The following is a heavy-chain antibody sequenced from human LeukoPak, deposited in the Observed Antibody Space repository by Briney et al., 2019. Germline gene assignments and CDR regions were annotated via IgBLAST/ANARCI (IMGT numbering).Heavy chain of an antibody. CDR3: ARDWAWGGFDH. V-gene: IGHV3-74*01. Sequence: GGFLRLSCAASGFSFSSYWMHWVSQAPGKGLAWVSRIRTDGGTKYYADSVKGRFTVSRDNARNTLYLQMDSLRVDDTAVYYCARDWAWGGFDHWGQGTLVTVSS. CDR2: IRTDGGTK. CDR1: GFSFSSYW. D-gene: IGHD3-16*01. J-gene: IGHJ4*02.